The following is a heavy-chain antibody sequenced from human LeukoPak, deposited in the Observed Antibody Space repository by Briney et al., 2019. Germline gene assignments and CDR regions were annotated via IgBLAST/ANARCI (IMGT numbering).Heavy chain of an antibody. Sequence: GGSLRLSCAASGFTFSSYSMNWVRQAPGKGLEWVSSISSSSSYIYYADSVKGRFTISRDNAKNSLYLQMNSLRAEDTAVYYCARDDYGDYVGFDYWGQGTLVTVSS. CDR3: ARDDYGDYVGFDY. D-gene: IGHD4-17*01. CDR1: GFTFSSYS. CDR2: ISSSSSYI. J-gene: IGHJ4*02. V-gene: IGHV3-21*01.